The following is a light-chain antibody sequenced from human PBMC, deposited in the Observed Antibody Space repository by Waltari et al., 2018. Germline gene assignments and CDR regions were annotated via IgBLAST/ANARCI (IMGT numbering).Light chain of an antibody. CDR3: SSYAGSNFVV. Sequence: QSALAQPPSASGSPAQSVTISCTGTSSDVGGYNYVSWYQQHPGKAPTLMIYEVSKRPSGVPDRFSGSKSGNTASLTVSGLQAEDEAAYYCSSYAGSNFVVFGGGTKVTVL. CDR2: EVS. J-gene: IGLJ2*01. CDR1: SSDVGGYNY. V-gene: IGLV2-8*01.